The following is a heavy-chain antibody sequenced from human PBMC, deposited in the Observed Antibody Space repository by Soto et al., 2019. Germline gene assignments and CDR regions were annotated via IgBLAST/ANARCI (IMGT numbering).Heavy chain of an antibody. CDR3: AREASSIFGVVYYYGMDV. CDR1: GYTFTGYY. D-gene: IGHD3-3*01. Sequence: ASVKVSCKASGYTFTGYYMHRVRQAPGQGLEWMGWINPNSGGTNYAQKFQGWVTMTRDTSISTAYMELSRLRSDDTAVYYCAREASSIFGVVYYYGMDVWGQGTTVTVSS. CDR2: INPNSGGT. J-gene: IGHJ6*02. V-gene: IGHV1-2*04.